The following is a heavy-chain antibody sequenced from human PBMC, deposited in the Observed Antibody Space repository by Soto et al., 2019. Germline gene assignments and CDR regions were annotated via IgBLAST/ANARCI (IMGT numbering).Heavy chain of an antibody. V-gene: IGHV3-33*01. CDR3: ARDRSGSYIPKGVFDY. Sequence: QVQLVGSGGGVVQPGRSLRLSCAASGFTFSSYGMHWVRQSPGKGLARVAGIWYDGSNKYYADSVKGRVNISRDNSKNTLYLQMNSLRAEDTAVYYCARDRSGSYIPKGVFDYWGQGTLVTVSS. J-gene: IGHJ4*02. CDR2: IWYDGSNK. CDR1: GFTFSSYG. D-gene: IGHD1-26*01.